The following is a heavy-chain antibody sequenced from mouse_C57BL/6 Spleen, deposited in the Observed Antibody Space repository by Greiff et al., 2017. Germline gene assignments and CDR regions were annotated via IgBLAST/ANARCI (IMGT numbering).Heavy chain of an antibody. V-gene: IGHV3-6*01. Sequence: EVKLMESGPGLVKPSQSLSLTCSVTGYSITSGYYWNWIRQFPGNKLEWMGYISYDGSNNYNPSLKNRISITRDTPKNQLFLKFNSVTTEDTATYYCAREGVVAEYFDYWGQGTTLTVSS. CDR1: GYSITSGYY. D-gene: IGHD1-1*01. CDR2: ISYDGSN. CDR3: AREGVVAEYFDY. J-gene: IGHJ2*01.